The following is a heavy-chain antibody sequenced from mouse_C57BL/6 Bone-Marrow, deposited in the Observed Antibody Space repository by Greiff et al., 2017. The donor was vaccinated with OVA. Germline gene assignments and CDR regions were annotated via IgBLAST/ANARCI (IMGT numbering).Heavy chain of an antibody. V-gene: IGHV5-4*01. J-gene: IGHJ3*01. Sequence: EVQLVESGGGLVKPGGSLKLSCAASGFTFSSYAMSWVRQTPEKRLEWVATISDGGSYTYYPDNVKGRFTISRDNAKNNLYLQMSHLKSEDTAMYYCARVYSNYGFAYWGQGTLVTVSA. D-gene: IGHD2-5*01. CDR3: ARVYSNYGFAY. CDR2: ISDGGSYT. CDR1: GFTFSSYA.